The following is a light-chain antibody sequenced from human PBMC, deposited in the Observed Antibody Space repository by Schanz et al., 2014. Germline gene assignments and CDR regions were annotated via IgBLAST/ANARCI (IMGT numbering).Light chain of an antibody. Sequence: EIVLTQSPGTLSLSPGERGTLSCRTSQNVRNNFLAWYQQKPGQAPRLLIYDAFNRATDIPDRFSGSGSGTDFTLTIGSLEPEDFAVYYCQQRSNWQAITFGQGTRLEIK. CDR3: QQRSNWQAIT. J-gene: IGKJ5*01. CDR1: QNVRNNF. CDR2: DAF. V-gene: IGKV3D-20*02.